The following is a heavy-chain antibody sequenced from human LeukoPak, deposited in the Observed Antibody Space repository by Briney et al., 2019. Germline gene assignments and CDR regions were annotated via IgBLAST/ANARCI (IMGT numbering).Heavy chain of an antibody. Sequence: SETLSLTCTVSGASITAHSWNWIRQPAGKALEWIGRIHGDGSTNYNPSLKSRVTMSLDTSKSQFSLKLPSVTAADTALYYCARDMVSTWPYFYTYYYMDVWGQGTTVAVSS. CDR3: ARDMVSTWPYFYTYYYMDV. J-gene: IGHJ6*03. V-gene: IGHV4-4*07. CDR2: IHGDGST. CDR1: GASITAHS. D-gene: IGHD3-22*01.